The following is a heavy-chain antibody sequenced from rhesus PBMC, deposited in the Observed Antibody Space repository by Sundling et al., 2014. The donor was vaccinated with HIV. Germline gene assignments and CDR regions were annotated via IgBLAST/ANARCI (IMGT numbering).Heavy chain of an antibody. CDR1: GGSFSGYY. V-gene: IGHV4-99*02. CDR2: ISGSSGST. CDR3: ARDQGDYTYSSYDAFDF. J-gene: IGHJ3*01. Sequence: QVQLQESGPGLVKPSETLSLTCAVSGGSFSGYYWGWIRQPPGKGLEYIGYISGSSGSTNYNPSLKSRVTISKDTSKNQFFLKLSSVTAADTAVYYCARDQGDYTYSSYDAFDFWGQGLRVTVSS. D-gene: IGHD5-36*02.